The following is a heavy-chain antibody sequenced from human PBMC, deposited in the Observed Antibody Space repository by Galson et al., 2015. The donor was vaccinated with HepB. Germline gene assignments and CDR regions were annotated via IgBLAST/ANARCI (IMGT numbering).Heavy chain of an antibody. CDR2: ISYDGSNK. V-gene: IGHV3-30*18. CDR1: GFTFSSYG. D-gene: IGHD3-22*01. CDR3: AKQLYGGRYYYDSSGYRYYYGMDV. J-gene: IGHJ6*02. Sequence: SLRLSCAASGFTFSSYGMHWVRQAPGKGLEWVAVISYDGSNKYYADSVKGRFTISRDNSKNTLYLQMNSLRAEDTAVYYCAKQLYGGRYYYDSSGYRYYYGMDVWGQGTTVTVSS.